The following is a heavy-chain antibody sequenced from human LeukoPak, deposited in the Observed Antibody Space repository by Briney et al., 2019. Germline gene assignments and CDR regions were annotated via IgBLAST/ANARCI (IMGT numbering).Heavy chain of an antibody. J-gene: IGHJ3*02. CDR1: GFTFSTYG. CDR3: AKGDLYCSGGSCYFDAFDI. D-gene: IGHD2-15*01. Sequence: PGGSLRLSCAASGFTFSTYGMHWVRQAPGKGLEWVAFIRYDGNNKYYADSVKGRFTISRDNSKNTLYLQMNSLRAEDTAVYYCAKGDLYCSGGSCYFDAFDIWGQGTMVTVSS. V-gene: IGHV3-30*02. CDR2: IRYDGNNK.